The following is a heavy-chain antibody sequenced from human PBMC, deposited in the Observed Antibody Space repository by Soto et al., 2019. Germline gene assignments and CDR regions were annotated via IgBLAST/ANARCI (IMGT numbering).Heavy chain of an antibody. D-gene: IGHD2-8*01. V-gene: IGHV4-34*01. CDR1: GGSFSGYY. CDR2: INHSGST. J-gene: IGHJ6*02. Sequence: PSETLSLTCAVYGGSFSGYYWSWIRQPPGKGLEWIGEINHSGSTNYNPSLKSRVTISVGPSKNQFSLKLSSMTAADTDVYYCARGIPYCTNGVCYTVDYYGMDFWGQGTTVT. CDR3: ARGIPYCTNGVCYTVDYYGMDF.